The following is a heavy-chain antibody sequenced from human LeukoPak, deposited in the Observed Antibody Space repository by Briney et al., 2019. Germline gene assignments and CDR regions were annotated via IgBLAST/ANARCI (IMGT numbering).Heavy chain of an antibody. CDR3: ASSSMVPVYFDY. CDR2: IYHSGST. CDR1: GGSISSGGYS. D-gene: IGHD3-10*01. J-gene: IGHJ4*02. Sequence: PSQTLSLTCAVSGGSISSGGYSWSWIRQPPGKGLEWIGYIYHSGSTYYNPSLKSRVTISVDRSKNQFSLKLSSVTAADTAVYYCASSSMVPVYFDYWGQGTLVTVSS. V-gene: IGHV4-30-2*01.